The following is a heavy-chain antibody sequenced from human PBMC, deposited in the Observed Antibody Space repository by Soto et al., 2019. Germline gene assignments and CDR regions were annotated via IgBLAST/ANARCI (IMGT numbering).Heavy chain of an antibody. CDR2: LIPVFGST. V-gene: IGHV1-69*01. CDR1: GGTFSDYA. J-gene: IGHJ4*02. CDR3: ASSIGSSSFYFDF. D-gene: IGHD6-6*01. Sequence: QVQLVQSGAEVKKPGSSVKVSCKASGGTFSDYAISWVRQAPGHGLAWMGGLIPVFGSTHYAQSFQGRLTITANPSSPAAYMELSSLRSDDTAVYYCASSIGSSSFYFDFWGAGTQVTVSS.